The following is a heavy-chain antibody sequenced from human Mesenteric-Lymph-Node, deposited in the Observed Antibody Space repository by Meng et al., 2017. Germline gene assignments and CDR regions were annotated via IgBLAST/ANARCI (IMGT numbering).Heavy chain of an antibody. J-gene: IGHJ5*02. V-gene: IGHV3-30*01. CDR2: ISYDGSNK. CDR3: ASTLYSSGEFDP. D-gene: IGHD6-19*01. CDR1: GFTFSSYA. Sequence: QVQLVECGGGVVPPGRSLRLSCAASGFTFSSYAMHWVRQAPGKGLEWVAVISYDGSNKYYADSVKGRFTISRDNSKNTLYLQMNSLRAEDTAVYYCASTLYSSGEFDPWGQGTLVTVSS.